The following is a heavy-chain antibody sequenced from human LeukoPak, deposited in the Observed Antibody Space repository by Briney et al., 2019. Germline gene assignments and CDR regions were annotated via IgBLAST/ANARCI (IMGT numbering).Heavy chain of an antibody. D-gene: IGHD2-21*01. V-gene: IGHV3-30-3*01. CDR3: ARDLGCGGDCYWNWYFDL. CDR2: ISYDGSNK. Sequence: PGGSLRLSCAASGFTFSSYAMHWVRQAPGKGLEWVAVISYDGSNKYYADSVKGRFTISRDNSKNTLYLQMNSLRAEDTAVYYYARDLGCGGDCYWNWYFDLWGRGTLVTVSS. CDR1: GFTFSSYA. J-gene: IGHJ2*01.